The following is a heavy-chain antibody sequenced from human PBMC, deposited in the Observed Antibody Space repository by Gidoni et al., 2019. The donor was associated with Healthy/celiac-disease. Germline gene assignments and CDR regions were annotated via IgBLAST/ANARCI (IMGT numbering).Heavy chain of an antibody. CDR2: ISGSGGST. CDR1: GFTFSSYA. Sequence: EVQLLESGGGLVQPGASLRLSCAASGFTFSSYAMSWVRQAPGKGLEWVSAISGSGGSTYYADSVKGRFTISRDNSKNTLYLQMNSLRAEDTAVYYCAKDVDIVLGGHQHWGQGTLVTVSS. J-gene: IGHJ1*01. CDR3: AKDVDIVLGGHQH. D-gene: IGHD2-8*01. V-gene: IGHV3-23*01.